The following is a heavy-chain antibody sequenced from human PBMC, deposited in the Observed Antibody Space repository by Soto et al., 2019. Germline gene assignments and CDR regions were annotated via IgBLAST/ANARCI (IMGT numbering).Heavy chain of an antibody. D-gene: IGHD3-3*01. CDR2: ISYDGSNK. J-gene: IGHJ6*02. CDR1: GFTFSSYG. V-gene: IGHV3-30*18. Sequence: ESGGGVVQPGRSLRLSCAASGFTFSSYGMHWVRQAPGKGLEWVAVISYDGSNKYYADSVKGRFTISRDNSKNTLYLQMNSLRAEDTAVYYCAKDLRGDIWIHYGMDVWGQGTTVTVSS. CDR3: AKDLRGDIWIHYGMDV.